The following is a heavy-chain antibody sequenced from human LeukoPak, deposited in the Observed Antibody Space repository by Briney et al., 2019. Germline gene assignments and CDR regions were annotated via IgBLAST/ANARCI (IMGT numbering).Heavy chain of an antibody. J-gene: IGHJ5*02. CDR1: GGSISSYY. Sequence: PLETLSLTCTVSGGSISSYYWSWIRQPPGKGLEWIGYIYYSGNSNYNPSLNSRVTISVDTSKNQFSLRLSSVTAADTAIYYCARDLGYCSTASCYAWFDPWGQGTLVTVSS. D-gene: IGHD2-2*01. CDR3: ARDLGYCSTASCYAWFDP. V-gene: IGHV4-59*01. CDR2: IYYSGNS.